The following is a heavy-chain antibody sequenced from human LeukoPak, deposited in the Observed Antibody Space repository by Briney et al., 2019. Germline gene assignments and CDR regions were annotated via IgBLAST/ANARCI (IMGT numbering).Heavy chain of an antibody. CDR2: INPSGGST. CDR1: GGTFSSYA. Sequence: ASVKVSCKASGGTFSSYAISWVRQAPGQGLEWMGIINPSGGSTSYAQKFQGRVTMTRDTSTSTVYMELSSLRSEDTAVYYCAREGVVVVSFDYWGQGTLVTVSS. CDR3: AREGVVVVSFDY. D-gene: IGHD3-22*01. V-gene: IGHV1-46*01. J-gene: IGHJ4*02.